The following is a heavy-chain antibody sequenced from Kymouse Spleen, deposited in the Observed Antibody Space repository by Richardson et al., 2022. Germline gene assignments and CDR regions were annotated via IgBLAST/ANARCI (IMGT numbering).Heavy chain of an antibody. CDR3: AREDGSGSGYYGMDV. D-gene: IGHD3-10*01. Sequence: EVQLVESGGGLVQPGGSLRLSCAASGFTFSSYDMHWVRQATGKGLEWVSAIGTAGDTYYPGSVKGRFTISRENAKNSLYLQMNSLRAGDTAVYYCAREDGSGSGYYGMDVWGQGTTVTVSS. J-gene: IGHJ6*02. V-gene: IGHV3-13*01. CDR2: IGTAGDT. CDR1: GFTFSSYD.